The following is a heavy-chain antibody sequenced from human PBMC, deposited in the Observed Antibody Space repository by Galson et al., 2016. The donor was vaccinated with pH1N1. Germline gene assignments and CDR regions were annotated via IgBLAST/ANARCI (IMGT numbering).Heavy chain of an antibody. J-gene: IGHJ4*02. CDR1: GFTFSSYW. CDR3: AKKIGSD. D-gene: IGHD3-22*01. CDR2: IKEDGSTK. Sequence: SLRLSCAASGFTFSSYWMSWIRQAPGKGLEWVANIKEDGSTKYYVESVKGRFTISRDNAKNSLYLQMNSLRAEDTAVYYCAKKIGSDWVQGTLVTVAS. V-gene: IGHV3-7*01.